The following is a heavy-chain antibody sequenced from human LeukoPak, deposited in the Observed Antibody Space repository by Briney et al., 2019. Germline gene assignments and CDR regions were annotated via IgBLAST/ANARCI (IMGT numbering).Heavy chain of an antibody. D-gene: IGHD6-19*01. V-gene: IGHV1-18*01. CDR3: ARAEAQWLVSNFDY. CDR2: ISACNGNT. J-gene: IGHJ4*02. CDR1: GYTFTSYG. Sequence: ASVKVSCKPSGYTFTSYGISWVRQAPGQGLEWMGWISACNGNTNYAQKLQGRVTMTTDTSTSTAYMELRSLRSDDTAVYYCARAEAQWLVSNFDYWGQGTLVTVSS.